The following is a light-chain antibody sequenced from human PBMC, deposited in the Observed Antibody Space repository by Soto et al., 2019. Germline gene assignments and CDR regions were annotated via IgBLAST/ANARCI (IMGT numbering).Light chain of an antibody. CDR3: QQYNSYPWT. J-gene: IGKJ1*01. CDR1: QSISSW. V-gene: IGKV1-5*03. Sequence: DIRITQSPSTLSAFVGDIVTITCRASQSISSWLAWYQQKPGKAPKLLVYQASTLESGVPSRFSGSGSGTEFTLTISSLQPDDFATYYCQQYNSYPWTFGQGTKVDIK. CDR2: QAS.